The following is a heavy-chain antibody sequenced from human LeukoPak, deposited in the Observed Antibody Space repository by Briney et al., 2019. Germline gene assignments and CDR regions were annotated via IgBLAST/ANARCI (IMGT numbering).Heavy chain of an antibody. D-gene: IGHD3-16*02. CDR2: INWNGGST. V-gene: IGHV3-20*01. Sequence: GGSLRLSCAASGFTFDDYGMSWVRQAPGKGLEWVSGINWNGGSTGYADSVKGRFTISRDNAKNSLYLQMNSLRAEDTALYHCARCYDHVWGSYPDAFDIWGQGTMVTVSS. CDR1: GFTFDDYG. CDR3: ARCYDHVWGSYPDAFDI. J-gene: IGHJ3*02.